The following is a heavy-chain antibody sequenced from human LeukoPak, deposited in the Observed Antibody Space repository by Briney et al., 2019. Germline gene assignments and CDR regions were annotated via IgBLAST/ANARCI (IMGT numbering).Heavy chain of an antibody. D-gene: IGHD3-3*01. CDR1: GFTFSSYA. Sequence: PGGSLRLSCAASGFTFSSYAMHWVRQAPGKGLEWVAVISYDGSNKYYADSVKGRFIISRDNSKNTLYLQMNSLRAEDTAVYYCARERVVPTQDWGQGTLVTVSS. CDR2: ISYDGSNK. J-gene: IGHJ4*02. CDR3: ARERVVPTQD. V-gene: IGHV3-30*04.